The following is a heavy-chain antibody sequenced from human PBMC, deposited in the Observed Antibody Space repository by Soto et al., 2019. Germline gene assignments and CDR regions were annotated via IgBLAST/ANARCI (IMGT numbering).Heavy chain of an antibody. V-gene: IGHV5-51*01. D-gene: IGHD3-22*01. Sequence: GESLKISCKGSGYSFTSYWIGWVRQMPGKGLEWMGIIYPGDSDTRYSPSFQGQVTISADKSISTAYLQWSSLKASDTAMYYCARLSYDSRGYYLVLLDVDYFDYWGQGTLVTVSS. CDR1: GYSFTSYW. CDR2: IYPGDSDT. J-gene: IGHJ4*02. CDR3: ARLSYDSRGYYLVLLDVDYFDY.